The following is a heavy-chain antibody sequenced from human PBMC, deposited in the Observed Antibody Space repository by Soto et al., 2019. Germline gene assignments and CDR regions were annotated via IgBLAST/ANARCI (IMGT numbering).Heavy chain of an antibody. D-gene: IGHD4-17*01. CDR2: IWYDGSNN. V-gene: IGHV3-33*01. Sequence: GGSLRLSCAASGFTFSSYGMHWVRQAPGKGLEWVAVIWYDGSNNYYADSVKGGFTISRDNSKNTLYLQMNSLRAEDTAVYYCARGITAVPSPMDVWGKGTTVTVSS. CDR1: GFTFSSYG. CDR3: ARGITAVPSPMDV. J-gene: IGHJ6*04.